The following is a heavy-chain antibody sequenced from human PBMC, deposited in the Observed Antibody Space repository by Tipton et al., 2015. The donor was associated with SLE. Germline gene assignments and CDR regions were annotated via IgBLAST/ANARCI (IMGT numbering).Heavy chain of an antibody. J-gene: IGHJ4*02. CDR2: IYYSGST. V-gene: IGHV4-39*07. Sequence: TLSLTCTVSGGSISSSSYYWGWIRQPPGKGLEWIGSIYYSGSTYYNPSLKSRVTISVDTSKNQFSLKLSSVTAADTAVYYCARAWCSSTSFPFGCWGQGTLVTVSS. CDR3: ARAWCSSTSFPFGC. D-gene: IGHD2-2*01. CDR1: GGSISSSSYY.